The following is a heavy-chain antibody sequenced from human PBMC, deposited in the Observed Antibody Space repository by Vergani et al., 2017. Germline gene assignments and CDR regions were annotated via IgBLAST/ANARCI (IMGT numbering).Heavy chain of an antibody. J-gene: IGHJ3*02. Sequence: QVQLQQWGAGLLKPSETLSLTCAVYGESFSGYYWSWIRQPPGKGLEWIGEINHSGSTNYNPSLKSRVTISVDTSKNQFSLKLSSVTAADTAVYYCASRNWGLNRAFDIWGQGTKVTVTS. D-gene: IGHD7-27*01. CDR3: ASRNWGLNRAFDI. CDR2: INHSGST. CDR1: GESFSGYY. V-gene: IGHV4-34*01.